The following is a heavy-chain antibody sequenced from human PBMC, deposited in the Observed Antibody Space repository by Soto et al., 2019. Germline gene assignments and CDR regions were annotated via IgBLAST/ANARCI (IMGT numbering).Heavy chain of an antibody. J-gene: IGHJ6*02. CDR2: ISTYSGNT. CDR3: ARDPYHVLMVNAPNLYGMDV. Sequence: GASVKVSCKACGYTFTTYDISWVRQAPGQGLEWMGRISTYSGNTNYPQSLQGRLTLTTDTSTTTAYMELRSLRSDDTAVYYCARDPYHVLMVNAPNLYGMDVWGQGTTVTVSS. V-gene: IGHV1-18*01. CDR1: GYTFTTYD. D-gene: IGHD2-8*01.